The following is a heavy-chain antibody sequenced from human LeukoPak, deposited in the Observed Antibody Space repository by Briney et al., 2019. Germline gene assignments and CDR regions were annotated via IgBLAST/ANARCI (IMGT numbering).Heavy chain of an antibody. CDR3: ARGLVTTRYYYYGMDV. CDR2: IWYDGSNK. V-gene: IGHV3-33*01. D-gene: IGHD4-17*01. Sequence: GGSLRLSCAASGFTFSSYGMHWVRRAPGKGLEWVAFIWYDGSNKYYADSVKGRFTISRDNSKNTLYLQMNSLRAEDTAVYYCARGLVTTRYYYYGMDVWGQGTTVTVSS. J-gene: IGHJ6*02. CDR1: GFTFSSYG.